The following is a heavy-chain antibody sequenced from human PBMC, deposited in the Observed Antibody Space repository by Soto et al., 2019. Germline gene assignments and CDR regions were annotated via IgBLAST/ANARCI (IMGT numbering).Heavy chain of an antibody. D-gene: IGHD2-21*01. CDR1: GFTFSSYA. Sequence: GGSLRLSCAASGFTFSSYAMSWVRQAPGKGLEWVSAISGSGGSTYYADSVKGRFTISRDNSKNTLYLQMNSLRAEDTAVYYCAKDDFQQDKHCGGDCYSVYYFDYWGQGTLVTVSS. V-gene: IGHV3-23*01. J-gene: IGHJ4*02. CDR3: AKDDFQQDKHCGGDCYSVYYFDY. CDR2: ISGSGGST.